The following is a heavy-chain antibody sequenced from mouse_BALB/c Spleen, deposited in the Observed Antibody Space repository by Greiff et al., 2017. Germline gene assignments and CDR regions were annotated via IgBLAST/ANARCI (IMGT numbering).Heavy chain of an antibody. CDR1: GFSLTSYD. J-gene: IGHJ4*01. Sequence: VQLQESGPGLVAPSQSLSITCTVSGFSLTSYDISWIRQPPGKGLEWLGVIWTGGGTNYNSAFMSRLSISKDNSKSQVFLKMNSLQTDDTAIYYCVREHYGNYVAMDYWGQGTSVTVSS. CDR2: IWTGGGT. V-gene: IGHV2-9-2*01. CDR3: VREHYGNYVAMDY. D-gene: IGHD2-1*01.